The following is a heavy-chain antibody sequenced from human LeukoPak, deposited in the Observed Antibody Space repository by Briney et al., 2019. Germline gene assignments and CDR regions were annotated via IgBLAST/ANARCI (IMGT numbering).Heavy chain of an antibody. CDR2: IKQDGSEK. V-gene: IGHV3-7*01. CDR3: ARVSDGSGSYYDY. Sequence: PGGSLRLSCAASGFTFSSYWMSWVRQAPGKGLEWVANIKQDGSEKYYVDSVKGRFTISRDNAKNSLYLQMNSLRAEDTAVYYCARVSDGSGSYYDYWGQGTLVTVSS. CDR1: GFTFSSYW. D-gene: IGHD3-10*01. J-gene: IGHJ4*02.